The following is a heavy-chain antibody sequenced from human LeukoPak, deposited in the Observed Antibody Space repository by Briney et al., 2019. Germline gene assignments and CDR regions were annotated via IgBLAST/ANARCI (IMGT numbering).Heavy chain of an antibody. CDR1: GFTFSNYW. V-gene: IGHV3-74*01. J-gene: IGHJ5*02. Sequence: PGGSLRLSCAASGFTFSNYWMPWVRQAPGKGLVWVSRINSDGSSTNYADSVKGRFTISRDNAKNTLYLQMNSLRAEDTAVYYCARDPHGYWWFDPWGQGTLVTVSS. CDR2: INSDGSST. CDR3: ARDPHGYWWFDP. D-gene: IGHD5-18*01.